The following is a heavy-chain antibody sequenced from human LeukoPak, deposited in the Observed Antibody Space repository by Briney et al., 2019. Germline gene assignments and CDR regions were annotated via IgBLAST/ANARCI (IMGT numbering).Heavy chain of an antibody. V-gene: IGHV3-33*06. CDR1: GFTFSSYG. CDR2: IWYDGSSK. CDR3: AKGGGLDY. J-gene: IGHJ4*02. D-gene: IGHD3-16*01. Sequence: GGSLRLSCAASGFTFSSYGMHWVRQAPGKGLEWVAVIWYDGSSKYYADSVKGRFTISRDNSKNTLYLQMNSLRAEDTAVYYCAKGGGLDYWGQGTLVTVSS.